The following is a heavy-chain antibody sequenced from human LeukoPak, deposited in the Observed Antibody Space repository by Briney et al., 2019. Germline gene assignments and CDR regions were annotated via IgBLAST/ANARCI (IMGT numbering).Heavy chain of an antibody. CDR2: INPNTGDT. V-gene: IGHV1-2*02. J-gene: IGHJ4*02. CDR1: AYTFTDFD. CDR3: ARDYGDYSDY. Sequence: ASVKVSCKASAYTFTDFDLHWVRQAPGQGLEWMGWINPNTGDTNSAQKFQGRVTMTRDTSISTAYMKLSRLRSDDTAVYYCARDYGDYSDYWGQGILVTVSS. D-gene: IGHD4-17*01.